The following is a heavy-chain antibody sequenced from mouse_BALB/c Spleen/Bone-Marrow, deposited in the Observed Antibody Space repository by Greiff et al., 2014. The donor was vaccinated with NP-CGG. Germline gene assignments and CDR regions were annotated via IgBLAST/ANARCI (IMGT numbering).Heavy chain of an antibody. Sequence: VKLMESGAELVKPGASVKLSCKASGYTFTSYWMHWVKQRPGQGLEGIGEINPSNGRSNYSEKFKSKATLTVDKSSSTTYMQLSSLTSEDSAVYSCARYNAYDWYFDVWGAGTTVTVYS. J-gene: IGHJ1*01. CDR3: ARYNAYDWYFDV. D-gene: IGHD2-2*01. CDR2: INPSNGRS. CDR1: GYTFTSYW. V-gene: IGHV1S81*02.